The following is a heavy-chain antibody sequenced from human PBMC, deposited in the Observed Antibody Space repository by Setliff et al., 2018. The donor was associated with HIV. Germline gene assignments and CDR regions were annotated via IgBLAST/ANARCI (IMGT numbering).Heavy chain of an antibody. Sequence: GASVKVSCKASGYSFTSYGITWVRRAPGQGLEWMGWISAYNGNTNYAQNLQDRVTMTTDTSTSTAYMELRSLRSDDTAMYFCARFPNPSQIVVVMPPDYWGQGTLVTVSS. V-gene: IGHV1-18*01. D-gene: IGHD3-22*01. CDR2: ISAYNGNT. CDR1: GYSFTSYG. J-gene: IGHJ4*02. CDR3: ARFPNPSQIVVVMPPDY.